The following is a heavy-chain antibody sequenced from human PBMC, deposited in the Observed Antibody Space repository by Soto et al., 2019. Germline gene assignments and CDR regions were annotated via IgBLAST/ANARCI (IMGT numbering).Heavy chain of an antibody. V-gene: IGHV3-23*01. CDR3: AKPLVLWFGELFDY. CDR1: GFTFSSYA. D-gene: IGHD3-10*01. CDR2: ISGSGGST. J-gene: IGHJ4*02. Sequence: GGSLRLSCAASGFTFSSYAMSWVRQAPGKGLEWVSAISGSGGSTYYADSVKGRCTISRDNSKNTLYLQMDSLRAEDTAVYYCAKPLVLWFGELFDYWGQGTLVTVSS.